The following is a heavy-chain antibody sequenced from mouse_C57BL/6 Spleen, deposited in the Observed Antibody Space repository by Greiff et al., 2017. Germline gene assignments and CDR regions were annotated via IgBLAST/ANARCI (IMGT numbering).Heavy chain of an antibody. CDR2: IYPGDGDT. CDR1: GYAFSSYW. J-gene: IGHJ3*01. D-gene: IGHD4-1*01. Sequence: VQLVESGAELVKPGASVKISCKASGYAFSSYWMNWVKQRPGKGLEWIGQIYPGDGDTNYNGKFKGKATLTADKSSSTAYMQLSSLTSEDSAVYFCARGTVGRAWFAYWGQGTLVTVSA. V-gene: IGHV1-80*01. CDR3: ARGTVGRAWFAY.